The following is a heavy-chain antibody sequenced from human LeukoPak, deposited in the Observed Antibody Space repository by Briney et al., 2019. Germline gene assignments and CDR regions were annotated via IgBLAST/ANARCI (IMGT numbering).Heavy chain of an antibody. D-gene: IGHD3-22*01. V-gene: IGHV3-23*01. Sequence: PGGSLRLPCAASGFTFSSYAMSWVRQAPGKGLEWVSAISGSGGSTYCADSVKGRFTISRDNSKNTLYLQMNSLRAEDTAVYYCAKDYYYDPVDAFDVWGQGTMVSVSS. CDR1: GFTFSSYA. J-gene: IGHJ3*01. CDR2: ISGSGGST. CDR3: AKDYYYDPVDAFDV.